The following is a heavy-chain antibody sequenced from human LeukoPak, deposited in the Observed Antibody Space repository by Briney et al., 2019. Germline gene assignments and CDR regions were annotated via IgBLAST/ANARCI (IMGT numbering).Heavy chain of an antibody. CDR3: AREAPHYGDLNWFDP. Sequence: SVKVSCKASGGTFSSYAIGWVRQAPGQGLEWMGRIIPIFGIANYAQKFQGRVTITADKSTSTAYMELSSLRSEDTAVYYCAREAPHYGDLNWFDPWGQGTLVTVSS. D-gene: IGHD4-17*01. CDR1: GGTFSSYA. V-gene: IGHV1-69*04. J-gene: IGHJ5*02. CDR2: IIPIFGIA.